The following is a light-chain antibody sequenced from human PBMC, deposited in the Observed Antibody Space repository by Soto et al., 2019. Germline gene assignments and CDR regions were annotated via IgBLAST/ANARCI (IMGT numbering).Light chain of an antibody. Sequence: QTVVTPPPSASGTPGQRVTISCSGSSSNIGSNTVNWYQQLPGTAPKLLIYSNNQRPSGVPDRFSGSKSGTSASLAISGLQSEDEADYYCEAWDDSLNGVVFGGGTKVTVL. V-gene: IGLV1-44*01. CDR2: SNN. CDR1: SSNIGSNT. CDR3: EAWDDSLNGVV. J-gene: IGLJ2*01.